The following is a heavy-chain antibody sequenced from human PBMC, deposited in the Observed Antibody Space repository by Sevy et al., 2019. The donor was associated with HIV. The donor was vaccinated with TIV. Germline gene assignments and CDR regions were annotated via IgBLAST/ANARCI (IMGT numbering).Heavy chain of an antibody. V-gene: IGHV3-11*01. D-gene: IGHD5-18*01. CDR2: ITSSHGAK. CDR3: VGRRYRVGHSWSYFFDF. Sequence: GGSLRLSCVPSGFSFSDYHMSWIRLAPGKGLEWISHITSSHGAKVYADSVRGRFDISRDNARKSVYLQMNRLQVEDTATYFCVGRRYRVGHSWSYFFDFWGQGTPVTVSS. CDR1: GFSFSDYH. J-gene: IGHJ4*02.